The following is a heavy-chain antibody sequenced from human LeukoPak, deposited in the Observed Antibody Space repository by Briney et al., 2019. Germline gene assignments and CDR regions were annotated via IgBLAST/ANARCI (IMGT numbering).Heavy chain of an antibody. D-gene: IGHD2-2*01. V-gene: IGHV3-21*01. CDR2: ISSSSSYI. CDR1: GFTFSSYS. CDR3: AREGLGVCSSTSCSYDAFDI. Sequence: PGGSLRLSCAASGFTFSSYSMNWVRQAPGKGLEWVSSISSSSSYIYYADSVKGRFTISRDNAENSLYLQMNSLRAEDTAVYYCAREGLGVCSSTSCSYDAFDIWGQGTMVTVSS. J-gene: IGHJ3*02.